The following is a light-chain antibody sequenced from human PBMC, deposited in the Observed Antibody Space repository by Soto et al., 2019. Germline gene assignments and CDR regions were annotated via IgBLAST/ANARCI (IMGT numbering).Light chain of an antibody. CDR1: SSDVGGYNY. J-gene: IGLJ1*01. CDR2: EVS. Sequence: QSALTQPPSASGSPGQSVTISCTGTSSDVGGYNYVSWYQQHPGKAPKLMIYEVSKRPSGVPDRFSGSKSGNTASLTVSGLQAEDEADYYSSLYAGSNNRVFGTGTKVTAL. V-gene: IGLV2-8*01. CDR3: SLYAGSNNRV.